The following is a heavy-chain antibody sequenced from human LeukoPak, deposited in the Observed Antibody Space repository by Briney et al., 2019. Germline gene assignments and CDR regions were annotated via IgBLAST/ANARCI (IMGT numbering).Heavy chain of an antibody. D-gene: IGHD2-15*01. CDR3: ARDVEAAASVFGYYYGMDV. J-gene: IGHJ6*02. CDR2: INPNSGGT. CDR1: GYTFTGYY. V-gene: IGHV1-2*02. Sequence: ASVKVSCKASGYTFTGYYMHWVRQAPGQGLEWMGWINPNSGGTNYGQKFQGRVTMTRDTSISTAYMELSRLRSDDTAVYYCARDVEAAASVFGYYYGMDVWGQGTTVTVSS.